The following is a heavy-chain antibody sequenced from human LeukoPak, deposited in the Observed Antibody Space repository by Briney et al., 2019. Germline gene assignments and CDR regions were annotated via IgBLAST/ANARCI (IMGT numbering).Heavy chain of an antibody. J-gene: IGHJ4*02. Sequence: PGGSLRLSCAASGFTFSSYWMHWVRQAPGKGLVWVSRINSDGSSTSYADSVKGRFTISRDNAKNTLYPQMNSLRAEDTAVYYCARVSGIAAAGYYYFDYWGQGTLVTVSS. D-gene: IGHD6-13*01. CDR3: ARVSGIAAAGYYYFDY. CDR1: GFTFSSYW. CDR2: INSDGSST. V-gene: IGHV3-74*01.